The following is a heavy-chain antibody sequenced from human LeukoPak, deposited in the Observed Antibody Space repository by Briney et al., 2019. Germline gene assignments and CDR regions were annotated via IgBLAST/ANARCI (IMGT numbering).Heavy chain of an antibody. J-gene: IGHJ4*02. D-gene: IGHD6-13*01. CDR1: GGSISSYY. V-gene: IGHV4-59*01. CDR2: IYYSGST. CDR3: AREAAASPVHRSYYFDY. Sequence: PSETLSLTCNVSGGSISSYYWSWIRQPPGKGLEWIGYIYYSGSTNYNPSLKSRVTISVDTSKNQLSLKLSSVTAADTAVYYCAREAAASPVHRSYYFDYWGQGTLVTVSS.